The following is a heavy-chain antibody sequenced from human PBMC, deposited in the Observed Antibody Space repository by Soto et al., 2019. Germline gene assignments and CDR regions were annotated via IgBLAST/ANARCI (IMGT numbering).Heavy chain of an antibody. J-gene: IGHJ4*02. CDR2: IIPIFGTA. D-gene: IGHD6-13*01. V-gene: IGHV1-69*06. CDR3: ARDPQLVNRGFDY. CDR1: GGTFSSYA. Sequence: QVQLVQSGAEVKKPGSSVKVSCKASGGTFSSYAISWVRQAPGQGLEWMGGIIPIFGTANYAPKFQGRVTITAAKATSTAYMELSSLRSEDTAVYYCARDPQLVNRGFDYWGQGTLVTVSS.